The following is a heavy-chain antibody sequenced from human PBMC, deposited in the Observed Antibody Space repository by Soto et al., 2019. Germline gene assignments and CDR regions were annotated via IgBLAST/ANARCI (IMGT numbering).Heavy chain of an antibody. CDR3: ARMRGYSYFDS. J-gene: IGHJ4*02. Sequence: GGSLRLSCAASGFTFSIYWMSWVRQAPGKGLEWVANIQQDGSEKSYVDSVKGRFTISRDNAKNSLFLQMNSLRAEDTAVYYCARMRGYSYFDSWGQGTLVTVSS. CDR2: IQQDGSEK. CDR1: GFTFSIYW. V-gene: IGHV3-7*05. D-gene: IGHD3-22*01.